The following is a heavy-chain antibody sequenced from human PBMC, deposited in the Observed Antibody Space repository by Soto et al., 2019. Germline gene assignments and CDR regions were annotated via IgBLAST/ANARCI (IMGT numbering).Heavy chain of an antibody. J-gene: IGHJ4*02. CDR3: AGHVGGITAVRDY. V-gene: IGHV4-39*01. Sequence: QLQLQESGPGLVKPSETLSLTCTVSGGSISSSSYYWGWIRQPPGKGLEWIGSIYYSGSTYYNPSRRSRVTISVDTSKNQFSLKLSSVTAADTAVYYCAGHVGGITAVRDYWGQGTLVTVSS. CDR1: GGSISSSSYY. D-gene: IGHD3-10*01. CDR2: IYYSGST.